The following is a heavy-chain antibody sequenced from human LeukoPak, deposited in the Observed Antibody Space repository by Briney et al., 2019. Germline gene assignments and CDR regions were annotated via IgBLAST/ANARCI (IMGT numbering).Heavy chain of an antibody. D-gene: IGHD2-2*01. CDR1: GFTFSSYS. Sequence: GGSLRLSWAASGFTFSSYSMNWVRQAPGKGLEWVSSISSSSSYIYYADSVKGRFTISRDNAKNSLYLQMNSLRAEDTAVYYCARGLVPGGFDYWGQGTLVTVSS. J-gene: IGHJ4*02. V-gene: IGHV3-21*01. CDR3: ARGLVPGGFDY. CDR2: ISSSSSYI.